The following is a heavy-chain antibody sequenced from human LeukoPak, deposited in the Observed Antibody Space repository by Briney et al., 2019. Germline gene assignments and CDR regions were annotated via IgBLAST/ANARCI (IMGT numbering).Heavy chain of an antibody. Sequence: TGGSLRLSCAASRFTFSSYSMNWVRQAPGKGLEWVSSISGTSHYIYYADSVKGRFTISRDNAKNSLYLQMNSLRAEDTAVYYCARDEERYYGSGRDYMDVWGQGTTVTVSS. J-gene: IGHJ6*03. CDR3: ARDEERYYGSGRDYMDV. CDR1: RFTFSSYS. V-gene: IGHV3-21*01. CDR2: ISGTSHYI. D-gene: IGHD3-10*01.